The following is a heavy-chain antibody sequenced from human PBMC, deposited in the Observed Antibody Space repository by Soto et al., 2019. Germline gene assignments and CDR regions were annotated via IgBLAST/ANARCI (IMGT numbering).Heavy chain of an antibody. Sequence: QVQLVESGGGVVQPGRSLRLSCAASGFTFSSYGMHWVRQAPGKGLEWVAVIWYDGSNKYYADSVKGRFTISRDNSKNTLYLQMSSLRAEDTAVYYCARESWSGPFEYWGQGPLVTVSS. CDR2: IWYDGSNK. CDR1: GFTFSSYG. J-gene: IGHJ4*02. D-gene: IGHD3-3*01. V-gene: IGHV3-33*01. CDR3: ARESWSGPFEY.